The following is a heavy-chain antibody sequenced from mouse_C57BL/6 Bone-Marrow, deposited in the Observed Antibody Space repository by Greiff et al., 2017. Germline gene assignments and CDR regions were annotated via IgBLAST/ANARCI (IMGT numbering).Heavy chain of an antibody. V-gene: IGHV1-64*01. CDR2: IHPNSGST. J-gene: IGHJ1*03. Sequence: QVQLQQPRAELVKPGASVKLSCKASGYTFTSYWMHWVKQRPGQGLEWIGMIHPNSGSTNYNEKFKSKATLTVDKSSSTAYMQLSSLTSEDSAVYYCARDTTVVAHWYFDVWGTGTTVTVSS. D-gene: IGHD1-1*01. CDR3: ARDTTVVAHWYFDV. CDR1: GYTFTSYW.